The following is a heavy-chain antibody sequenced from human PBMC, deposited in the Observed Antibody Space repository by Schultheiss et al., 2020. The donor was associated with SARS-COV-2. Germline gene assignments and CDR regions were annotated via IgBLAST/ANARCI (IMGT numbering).Heavy chain of an antibody. Sequence: SETLSLTCTVSGGSISSYYWSWIRQPPGKGLEWIGYIYYSGSTNYNPSLKSRVTISVDTSKNQFSLKLSSVTAADTAVYYCARLPVPAAMWPFWYFDLWGRGTLVTVSS. V-gene: IGHV4-59*08. D-gene: IGHD2-2*01. CDR2: IYYSGST. CDR3: ARLPVPAAMWPFWYFDL. J-gene: IGHJ2*01. CDR1: GGSISSYY.